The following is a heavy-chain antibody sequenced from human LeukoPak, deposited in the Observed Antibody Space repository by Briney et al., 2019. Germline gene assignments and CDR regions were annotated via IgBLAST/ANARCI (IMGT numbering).Heavy chain of an antibody. CDR2: ISGSDGST. CDR1: GFTFSSYA. J-gene: IGHJ4*02. D-gene: IGHD2-2*01. V-gene: IGHV3-23*01. CDR3: AKVHTSSWSH. Sequence: TGGSLRLSCAASGFTFSSYAMSWVRQAPGKGLEWVSGISGSDGSTNYADSVKGRFTISRDNSKNTLYLQMTSLRAEDTAVYFCAKVHTSSWSHWGQGTLVTVSS.